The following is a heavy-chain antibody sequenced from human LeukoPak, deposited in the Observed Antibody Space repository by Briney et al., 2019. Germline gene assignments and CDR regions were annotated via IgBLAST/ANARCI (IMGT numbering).Heavy chain of an antibody. J-gene: IGHJ6*03. CDR1: GFSLSNYC. CDR2: LLYDGNTK. V-gene: IGHV3-33*01. D-gene: IGHD1-14*01. CDR3: ARDHRPEIQYYYMDV. Sequence: AGGSLRLSCAASGFSLSNYCMHWVRQAPGKGLEWVAALLYDGNTKHYADSVKGRFTISRDISKNTFYLQMNSLTAEDTAVYYCARDHRPEIQYYYMDVWGKGTTVAVSS.